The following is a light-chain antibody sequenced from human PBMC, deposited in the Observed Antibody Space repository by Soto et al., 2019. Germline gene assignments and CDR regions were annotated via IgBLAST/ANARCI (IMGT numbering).Light chain of an antibody. J-gene: IGKJ5*01. Sequence: EIVLTQSPATLSLSPGERATLSCRASQSVSSYFAWYQQKPGQAPRLLIYDASNRATGIPARFSGSGSGTDFTLTISSLEPEDFEVYYCQQRSNWPPITFGQGTRLEIK. CDR2: DAS. CDR3: QQRSNWPPIT. V-gene: IGKV3-11*01. CDR1: QSVSSY.